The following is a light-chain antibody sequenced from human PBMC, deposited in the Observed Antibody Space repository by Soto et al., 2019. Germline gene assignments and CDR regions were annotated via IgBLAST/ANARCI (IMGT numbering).Light chain of an antibody. J-gene: IGKJ4*01. Sequence: EIVLTQSPGTLSLSPGERATLSCRASQSVSSNYLAWYQQKPGQAPRLLIYGSSSRVTGIPDRFSGSGSGTDFTLTISRLEPEDFAVYHCKQYGSSPLTFGGGTKVEIK. V-gene: IGKV3-20*01. CDR3: KQYGSSPLT. CDR1: QSVSSNY. CDR2: GSS.